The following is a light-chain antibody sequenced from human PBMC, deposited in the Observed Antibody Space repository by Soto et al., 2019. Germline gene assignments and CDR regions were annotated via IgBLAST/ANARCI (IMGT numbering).Light chain of an antibody. Sequence: EIVMTQSPATLSVSPGERATLSCRASQSVSSNLAWYQQKPGQAPRLLIYGASTRATGIPARFSGSGSGTEFTLTISSLQSEDFAFYYCQQYNNWPYTFGQGPKLEIK. CDR3: QQYNNWPYT. CDR2: GAS. CDR1: QSVSSN. J-gene: IGKJ2*01. V-gene: IGKV3-15*01.